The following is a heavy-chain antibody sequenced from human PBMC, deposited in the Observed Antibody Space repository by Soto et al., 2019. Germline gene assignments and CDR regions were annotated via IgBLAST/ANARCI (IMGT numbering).Heavy chain of an antibody. CDR2: IIPIFGTA. V-gene: IGHV1-69*05. D-gene: IGHD4-4*01. J-gene: IGHJ4*02. CDR3: ARYDYNGYYFDY. Sequence: QVQLVQSGAEVKKPGSSVKVSCKASGGTFSSYAISWVRQAPGQGLEWMGGIIPIFGTANYAQKFQGRVTMTRDTSTTTVYMELSSLKSEDTAVYYCARYDYNGYYFDYWGQGTLVTVSS. CDR1: GGTFSSYA.